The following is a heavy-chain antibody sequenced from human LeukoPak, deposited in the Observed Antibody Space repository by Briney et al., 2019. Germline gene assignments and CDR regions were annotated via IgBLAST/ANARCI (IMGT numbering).Heavy chain of an antibody. D-gene: IGHD6-6*01. V-gene: IGHV3-21*01. CDR1: GFTFSSYS. CDR2: ISSSSSYI. J-gene: IGHJ4*02. Sequence: GGSLRLSCAASGFTFSSYSMNWVRQAPGKGLEWVSSISSSSSYIYYADSVKGRFTISRDNAKNSLYLQMNSLRAEDTAVYYCASSSIAARRAFDYWGQGTLVIVFS. CDR3: ASSSIAARRAFDY.